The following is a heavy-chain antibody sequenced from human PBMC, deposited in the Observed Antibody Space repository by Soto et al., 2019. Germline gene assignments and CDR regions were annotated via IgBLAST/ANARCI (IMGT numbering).Heavy chain of an antibody. V-gene: IGHV1-69*13. CDR3: ARGGGEMATMYYYYGMDV. CDR2: IIPIFGTA. CDR1: GGTFSSYA. J-gene: IGHJ6*02. D-gene: IGHD5-12*01. Sequence: GASVKVSSKASGGTFSSYAISWVRQAPGQGLEWMGGIIPIFGTANYAQKFQGRVTITADESTSTAYMELSSLRSEDTAVYYCARGGGEMATMYYYYGMDVWGQGTTVTVSS.